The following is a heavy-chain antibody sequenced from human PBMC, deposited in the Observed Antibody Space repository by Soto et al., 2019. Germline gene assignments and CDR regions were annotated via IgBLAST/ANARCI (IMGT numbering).Heavy chain of an antibody. V-gene: IGHV1-3*05. Sequence: QVQLVQSGAEEKKPGASVKVSCKASGYAFSSYAMHWVRQAPGKSLGGRGWTTMGSGNTEYSQNFQARITIIRDTSASTVYMELSSLRSEDTAVYYCARDGGDCGYRLIYYYYIGMDVWGQGTTVTVSS. J-gene: IGHJ6*02. D-gene: IGHD2-21*02. CDR1: GYAFSSYA. CDR3: ARDGGDCGYRLIYYYYIGMDV. CDR2: TTMGSGNT.